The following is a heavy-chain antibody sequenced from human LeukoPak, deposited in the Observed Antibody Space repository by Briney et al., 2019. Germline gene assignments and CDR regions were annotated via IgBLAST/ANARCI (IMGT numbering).Heavy chain of an antibody. Sequence: SETLSLTCAVYGGSFSGYYWSWIRQPPGKGLEWIGEINHSGSTNYNPSLKSRVTISVDTSKNQFSLKLSSVTAADTAVYYCARGRYDRSSEAYSYYYMDVWGKGTTVTVSS. CDR2: INHSGST. CDR3: ARGRYDRSSEAYSYYYMDV. D-gene: IGHD6-6*01. V-gene: IGHV4-34*01. J-gene: IGHJ6*03. CDR1: GGSFSGYY.